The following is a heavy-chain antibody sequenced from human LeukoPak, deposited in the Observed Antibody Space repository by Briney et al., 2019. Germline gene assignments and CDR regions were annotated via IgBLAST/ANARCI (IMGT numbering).Heavy chain of an antibody. D-gene: IGHD3-3*01. CDR3: ARFPYYDFWSGYYSLVGY. V-gene: IGHV3-74*01. J-gene: IGHJ4*02. CDR2: INTDGSST. Sequence: PGGSLRLSCAASGFTFSSYWIHWVPQAPGKGLGWVSGINTDGSSTSYADSVKGRFTISRDNAKNTLYLQMNSLRADDKAVYYCARFPYYDFWSGYYSLVGYWGQGTLVTVSS. CDR1: GFTFSSYW.